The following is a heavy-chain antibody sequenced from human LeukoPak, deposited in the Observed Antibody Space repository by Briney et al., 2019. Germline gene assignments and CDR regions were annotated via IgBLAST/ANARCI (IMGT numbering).Heavy chain of an antibody. D-gene: IGHD3-22*01. Sequence: LARIDWDDDKYYSTSLKTRLTISKDTSKNQVVLTMTNMDPVDTATYYCARMASSGYHFDYWGQGTLVTVSS. V-gene: IGHV2-70*11. CDR2: IDWDDDK. CDR3: ARMASSGYHFDY. J-gene: IGHJ4*02.